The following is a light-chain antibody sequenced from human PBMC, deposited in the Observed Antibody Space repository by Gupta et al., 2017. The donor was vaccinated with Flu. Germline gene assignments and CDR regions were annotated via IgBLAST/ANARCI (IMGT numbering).Light chain of an antibody. V-gene: IGKV1-39*01. CDR3: QQSYSTPRT. CDR1: QSISSY. CDR2: TPS. J-gene: IGKJ1*01. Sequence: DIQMTQSPSSLSASVGDRVTISCRASQSISSYLSWFQQKPGKAPKFLIYTPSGLQSGVPSRFSGSGSGTDFTLTITSLQPEDFATYYCQQSYSTPRTFGQGTKVEIK.